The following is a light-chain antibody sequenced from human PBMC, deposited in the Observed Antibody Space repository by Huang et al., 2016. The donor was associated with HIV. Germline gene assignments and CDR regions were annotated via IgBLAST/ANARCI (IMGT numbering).Light chain of an antibody. V-gene: IGKV3-15*01. CDR3: QQYNNWPTS. CDR1: QSVSNN. Sequence: EIVMTQSPATLSVSPGERATLSCRASQSVSNNLAWYQQKPGQAPRLLIYGASTRDTGIPARFSGSGSGTEFTLTISSLQSEDFAVYYCQQYNNWPTSFGQGTKLEIK. J-gene: IGKJ2*03. CDR2: GAS.